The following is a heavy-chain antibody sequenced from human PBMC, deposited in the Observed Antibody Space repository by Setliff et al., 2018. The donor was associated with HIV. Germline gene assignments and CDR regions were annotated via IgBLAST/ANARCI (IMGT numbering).Heavy chain of an antibody. CDR1: GGSFSGYY. V-gene: IGHV4-34*01. J-gene: IGHJ4*02. CDR3: ARDLVGATVGFDY. D-gene: IGHD1-26*01. Sequence: SETLSLTCAVYGGSFSGYYWSWIRQPPGKGLEWIGEINHSGSTNYNPSLKSRVTISADTSKNQFSLKLSSVTAADTAVYYCARDLVGATVGFDYWGQGTLVTVSS. CDR2: INHSGST.